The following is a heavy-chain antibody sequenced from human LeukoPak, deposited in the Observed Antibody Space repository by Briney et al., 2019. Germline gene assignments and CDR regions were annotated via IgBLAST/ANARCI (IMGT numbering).Heavy chain of an antibody. CDR1: GGSISSYY. J-gene: IGHJ1*01. CDR3: ARAVAAAGSAFFQH. V-gene: IGHV4-59*01. Sequence: SETLSLTCTVSGGSISSYYWSWIRQPPGKGLEWIGYIYYSGSTNYNPSLKSRVTISVDTSKNQFSLKLSSVTAADTAVYYCARAVAAAGSAFFQHWGQGTLVTVSS. D-gene: IGHD6-13*01. CDR2: IYYSGST.